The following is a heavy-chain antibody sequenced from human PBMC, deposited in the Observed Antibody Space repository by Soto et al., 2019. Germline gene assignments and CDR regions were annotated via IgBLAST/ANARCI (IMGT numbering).Heavy chain of an antibody. Sequence: EVQLVESGGGLVQPGRSLRLSCAASGFTFDDYAMHWVRQAPGKGLEWVSGISWNSGSIGYADSVKGRFTISRDNAKNSLYLQMNRLRAEDTALYYCAKAEGQLAAEIYYYYGMDVWGQGTTVTVSS. V-gene: IGHV3-9*01. J-gene: IGHJ6*02. CDR2: ISWNSGSI. CDR1: GFTFDDYA. CDR3: AKAEGQLAAEIYYYYGMDV. D-gene: IGHD6-6*01.